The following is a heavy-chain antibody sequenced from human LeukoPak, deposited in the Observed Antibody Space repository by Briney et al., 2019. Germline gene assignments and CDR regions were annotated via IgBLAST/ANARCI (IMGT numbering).Heavy chain of an antibody. Sequence: GASVKVSCKASGYTFTSYGISWVRQAPGQGLEWMGWISAYNGNTNYAQKLQGRVTMTTDTSTSTAYMELRSLRSDDTAVYYCARGILVRGVIISPRLPPPGYYYYGMDVWGQGTTVTVSS. CDR2: ISAYNGNT. D-gene: IGHD3-10*01. V-gene: IGHV1-18*01. CDR3: ARGILVRGVIISPRLPPPGYYYYGMDV. CDR1: GYTFTSYG. J-gene: IGHJ6*02.